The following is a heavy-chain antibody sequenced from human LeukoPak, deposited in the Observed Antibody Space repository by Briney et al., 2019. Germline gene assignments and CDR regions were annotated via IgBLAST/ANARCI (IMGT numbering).Heavy chain of an antibody. CDR3: VIWGDYDVLTGYYVPDY. CDR1: GFTFSNYA. D-gene: IGHD3-9*01. CDR2: ITGSGGNT. V-gene: IGHV3-23*01. J-gene: IGHJ4*02. Sequence: GGSLRLSCVASGFTFSNYAMSWVRQAPGKGLEWVSAITGSGGNTYYADSVKGRFTISRDNSKNTVFLQMNSMRNEDTAIYYCVIWGDYDVLTGYYVPDYWGQGTLVTVSS.